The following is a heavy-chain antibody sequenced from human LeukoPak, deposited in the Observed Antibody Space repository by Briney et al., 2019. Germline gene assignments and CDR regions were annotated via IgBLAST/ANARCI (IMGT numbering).Heavy chain of an antibody. CDR1: GGSISSYY. Sequence: SETLSLTCTVSGGSISSYYWSWIRQPPGKGLEWIGYIYYSGSTNYNSSLKSRVTISVDTSKNQFSLKLSSVTAADTAVYYCARAQYDSSGYLFDYWGQGTLVTVSS. V-gene: IGHV4-59*01. CDR2: IYYSGST. CDR3: ARAQYDSSGYLFDY. D-gene: IGHD3-22*01. J-gene: IGHJ4*02.